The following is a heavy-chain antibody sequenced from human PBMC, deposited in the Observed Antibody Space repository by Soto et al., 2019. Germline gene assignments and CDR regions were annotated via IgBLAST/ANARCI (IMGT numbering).Heavy chain of an antibody. D-gene: IGHD3-3*01. J-gene: IGHJ4*02. V-gene: IGHV6-1*01. CDR2: TYYRSKWFN. Sequence: SQTLSLTCAISGDSVSSNSAAWNWIRQSPSRGLEWLGRTYYRSKWFNEYALSVESRISINADTSKNQFSLQLSSVTLEDTAVYYCVRDGDGSGRTDFQYWGQGTLVTVSS. CDR3: VRDGDGSGRTDFQY. CDR1: GDSVSSNSAA.